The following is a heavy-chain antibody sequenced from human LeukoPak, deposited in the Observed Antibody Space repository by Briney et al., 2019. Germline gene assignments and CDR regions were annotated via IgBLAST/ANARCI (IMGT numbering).Heavy chain of an antibody. D-gene: IGHD3-22*01. Sequence: PGRSLRLSCAASGFTFSSYAMHWVRQAPGKGLEWVAVISYDGSNKYYADSVKGRFTISRDNSKNTLYLQMNSLRAEDTAVYYCARDQWYYDSSGTPYYYGMDVWGQGTTVTVSS. CDR1: GFTFSSYA. CDR2: ISYDGSNK. J-gene: IGHJ6*02. V-gene: IGHV3-30*14. CDR3: ARDQWYYDSSGTPYYYGMDV.